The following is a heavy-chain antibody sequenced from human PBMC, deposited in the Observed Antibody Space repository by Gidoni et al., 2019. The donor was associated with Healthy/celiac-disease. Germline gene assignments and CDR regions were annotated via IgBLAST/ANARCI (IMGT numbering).Heavy chain of an antibody. D-gene: IGHD6-13*01. CDR1: GFSLSTRGIC. J-gene: IGHJ6*03. V-gene: IGHV2-70*01. Sequence: QVPLRESAPALVKPTQTLPLTCTFSGFSLSTRGICVSWIRQPPGKALEWLALIDWDDDKYYSTSLKTRLTISKDTSKNQVVLTMTNMDPVDTATYYCARTVAAADSRGYYYYYMDVWGKGTTVTVSS. CDR3: ARTVAAADSRGYYYYYMDV. CDR2: IDWDDDK.